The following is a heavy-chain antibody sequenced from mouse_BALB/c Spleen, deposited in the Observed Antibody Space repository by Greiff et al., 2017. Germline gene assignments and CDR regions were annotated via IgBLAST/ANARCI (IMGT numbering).Heavy chain of an antibody. Sequence: QVQLKQSGPGLVQPSQSLSITCTVSGFSLTSYGVHWVRQSPGKGLEWLGVIWSGGSTDYNAAFISRLSISKDNSKSQVFFKMNSLQANDTAIYYCARNYYYGSSEFAYWGQGTLVTVSA. CDR2: IWSGGST. J-gene: IGHJ3*01. CDR3: ARNYYYGSSEFAY. V-gene: IGHV2-2*02. D-gene: IGHD1-1*01. CDR1: GFSLTSYG.